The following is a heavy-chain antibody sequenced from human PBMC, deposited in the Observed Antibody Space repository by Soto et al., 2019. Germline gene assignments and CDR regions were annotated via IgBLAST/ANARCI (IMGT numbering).Heavy chain of an antibody. J-gene: IGHJ4*02. Sequence: SQPLSLTNTVDGGSISSYDWSWIRQPPGKGLEWIGEIYHSGSTNYNPSLKSRVTISVDTSKNQFSLKLSSVTAADTAVYYCARGYLFLDYWGQGTLVTVSS. V-gene: IGHV4-59*12. D-gene: IGHD1-26*01. CDR1: GGSISSYD. CDR2: IYHSGST. CDR3: ARGYLFLDY.